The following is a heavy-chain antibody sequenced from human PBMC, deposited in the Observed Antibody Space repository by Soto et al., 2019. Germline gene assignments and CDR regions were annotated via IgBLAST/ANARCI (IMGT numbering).Heavy chain of an antibody. D-gene: IGHD6-19*01. CDR1: CGSLRSYH. CDR2: IYYSGST. J-gene: IGHJ5*02. CDR3: ARAPHSSGWKRYWFDP. V-gene: IGHV4-59*01. Sequence: SETPSPPCTGSCGSLRSYHWSWIRPPPGKGLEWIGYIYYSGSTNYNPSLKSRVTISVDTSKNQFSLKLSSVTAADTAVYYCARAPHSSGWKRYWFDPWGQGTLVTVSS.